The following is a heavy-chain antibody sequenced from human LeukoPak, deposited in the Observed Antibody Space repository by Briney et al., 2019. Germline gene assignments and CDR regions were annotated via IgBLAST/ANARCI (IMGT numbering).Heavy chain of an antibody. CDR3: AKDRFAGATRYYFDY. CDR2: ISYDGSNK. V-gene: IGHV3-30*18. D-gene: IGHD1-26*01. J-gene: IGHJ4*02. Sequence: GRSLRLSCAASGFTFSSYGMHWVRQAPGKGLEWVAVISYDGSNKYYADSVKGRFTISRDNSKNTVYLQMNSLRAEDTDVYYCAKDRFAGATRYYFDYWGQGTLVTVSS. CDR1: GFTFSSYG.